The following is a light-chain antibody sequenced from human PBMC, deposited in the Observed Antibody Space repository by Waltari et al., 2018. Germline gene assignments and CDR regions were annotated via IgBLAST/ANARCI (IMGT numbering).Light chain of an antibody. CDR2: EDS. Sequence: QSALTQPASVSGSPGQSITLSCIGTSSDVGGYILVSGYQQNPGKAPKLMIYEDSKRPAGVSNRLSGLKTGNTASLTISGLQAEDEADYYCCSYVRNVTWVFGGGTKLTVL. CDR1: SSDVGGYIL. CDR3: CSYVRNVTWV. J-gene: IGLJ3*02. V-gene: IGLV2-23*01.